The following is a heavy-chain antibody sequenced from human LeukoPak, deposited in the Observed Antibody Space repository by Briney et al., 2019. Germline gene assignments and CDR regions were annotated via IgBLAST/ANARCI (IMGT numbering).Heavy chain of an antibody. CDR1: GFTFSSYA. V-gene: IGHV3-30-3*01. Sequence: QAGGSLRLSCAASGFTFSSYAMHWVRQAPGKGLEWVAVISYDGSNKYYADSVTGRFTISRDNSKNTLYLQMNSLRAEDTAVYYCARGHQGLYGDYVYGGDYWGQGTLVTVSS. CDR2: ISYDGSNK. J-gene: IGHJ4*02. CDR3: ARGHQGLYGDYVYGGDY. D-gene: IGHD4-17*01.